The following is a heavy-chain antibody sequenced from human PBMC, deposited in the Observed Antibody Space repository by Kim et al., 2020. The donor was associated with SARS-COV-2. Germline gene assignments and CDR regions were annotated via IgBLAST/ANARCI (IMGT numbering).Heavy chain of an antibody. J-gene: IGHJ6*02. CDR2: IKQDGSEK. CDR3: ARLSLLWFGELFSAPGMDV. CDR1: GFTFSSYW. D-gene: IGHD3-10*01. Sequence: GGSLRLSCAASGFTFSSYWMSWVRQAPGKGLEWVANIKQDGSEKYYVDSVKGRFTISRDNAKNSLYLQMNSLRAEDTAVYYCARLSLLWFGELFSAPGMDVWGQGTTVTVSS. V-gene: IGHV3-7*03.